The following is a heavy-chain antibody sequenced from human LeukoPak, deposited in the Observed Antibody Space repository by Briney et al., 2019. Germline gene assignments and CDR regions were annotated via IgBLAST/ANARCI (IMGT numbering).Heavy chain of an antibody. J-gene: IGHJ3*02. Sequence: PSETLSLTCTVSGGSIGSDYWTWIRQPPGEALEWIGDIYITNYNPSLKSRVTISVDTSKNQFSLKLSSVTAADTAVYYCARGRDDSSGYYGAFDIWGQGTKVTVSS. CDR2: IYIT. V-gene: IGHV4-59*12. CDR3: ARGRDDSSGYYGAFDI. CDR1: GGSIGSDY. D-gene: IGHD3-22*01.